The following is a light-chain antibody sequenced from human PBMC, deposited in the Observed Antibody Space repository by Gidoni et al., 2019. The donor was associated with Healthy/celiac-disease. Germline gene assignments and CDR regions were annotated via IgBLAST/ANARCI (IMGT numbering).Light chain of an antibody. J-gene: IGLJ3*02. CDR3: VLYMGSGIWV. V-gene: IGLV8-61*01. CDR2: STN. Sequence: QTVVTQEPSSSVSPGGTVTLPCGLSSGSVSTSYYPSWYQQTPGQAPRTLIYSTNTRSSGVPDRFSGSILGNKAALTITGAQADDDSDYYCVLYMGSGIWVFGGGTKLTVL. CDR1: SGSVSTSYY.